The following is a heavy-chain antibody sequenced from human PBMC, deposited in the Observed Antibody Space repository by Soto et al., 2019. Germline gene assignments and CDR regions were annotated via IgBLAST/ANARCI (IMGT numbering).Heavy chain of an antibody. D-gene: IGHD1-26*01. CDR2: ISGSGFKK. V-gene: IGHV3-23*01. CDR1: GFIFENFG. J-gene: IGHJ5*02. Sequence: PXVSLGLSCAASGFIFENFGMSWVRQAPGKGLEWISSISGSGFKKYYADSVKGRFTISRDNSKSTVYLELNNLSAEDTAVYHCAKNQGVELVPLATVDWFDPWGQGSVVTVSS. CDR3: AKNQGVELVPLATVDWFDP.